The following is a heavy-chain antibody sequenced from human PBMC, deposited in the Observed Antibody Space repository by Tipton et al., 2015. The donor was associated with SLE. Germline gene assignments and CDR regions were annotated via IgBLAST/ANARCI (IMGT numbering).Heavy chain of an antibody. Sequence: GLVKPSGTLSLTCTVSGDSITRNHCWSWVRQPPGKGLEWIGEVFGNGNTNYNPSLKSRVTISLYTSKKQLSLRMRSLTAADTAVYYCARRPDAFDVWGQGTMVTVSS. J-gene: IGHJ3*01. D-gene: IGHD6-6*01. CDR3: ARRPDAFDV. CDR1: GDSITRNHC. V-gene: IGHV4-4*02. CDR2: VFGNGNT.